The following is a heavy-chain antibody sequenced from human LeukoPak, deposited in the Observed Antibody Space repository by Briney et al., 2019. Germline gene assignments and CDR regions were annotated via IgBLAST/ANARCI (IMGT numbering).Heavy chain of an antibody. CDR2: IYYSGST. V-gene: IGHV4-30-4*01. Sequence: SETLSLTCTASGVSISSGDYYWSWVRQPPGRGLEWIGYIYYSGSTYYNPSLKSRVTISVDTSKNQFSLKLSSVTAADTAVYYCASHYSGSYSSDYWGQGTLVTVSS. CDR1: GVSISSGDYY. D-gene: IGHD1-26*01. CDR3: ASHYSGSYSSDY. J-gene: IGHJ4*02.